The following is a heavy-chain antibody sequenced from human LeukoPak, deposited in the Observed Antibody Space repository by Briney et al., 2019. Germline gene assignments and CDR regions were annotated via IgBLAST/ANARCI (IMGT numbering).Heavy chain of an antibody. J-gene: IGHJ4*02. CDR1: GGSISTDY. CDR2: IDYSGST. V-gene: IGHV4-59*01. CDR3: ARAWGRDFNY. D-gene: IGHD7-27*01. Sequence: SETLSFTCTLSGGSISTDYWNWLRQPPGKGLEWIGYIDYSGSTNYNPSLKSRVIILVDTSKNQFSLRLSSVTAADTAVYYCARAWGRDFNYWGQGTLVTVSS.